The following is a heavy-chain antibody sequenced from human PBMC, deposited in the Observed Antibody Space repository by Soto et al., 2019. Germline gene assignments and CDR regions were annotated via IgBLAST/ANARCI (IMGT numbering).Heavy chain of an antibody. CDR2: ISAYNGNT. CDR3: ARVYITMVRGPSDFDY. D-gene: IGHD3-10*01. Sequence: QVPLVQSGAEVKKPGASVKVSCKASGYTFTSYGISWVRQAPGQGLEWMGWISAYNGNTNYAQKLQGRVTMTTDTSTSTAYMELRSLRSDDTAVYYCARVYITMVRGPSDFDYWGQGTLVTVSS. J-gene: IGHJ4*02. CDR1: GYTFTSYG. V-gene: IGHV1-18*01.